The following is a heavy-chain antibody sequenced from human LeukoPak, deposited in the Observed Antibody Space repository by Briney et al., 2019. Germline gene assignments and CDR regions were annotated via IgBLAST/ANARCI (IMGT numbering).Heavy chain of an antibody. Sequence: SETLSLTCTVSGGSISSSSYYWGWIRQPPGKGLEWIGSIYYSGSTYYNPSLKSRVTISVDTSKNQFSLKLSSVTAADTAVYYCARCGEILTGYYLEIDYWGQGTLVTVSS. CDR1: GGSISSSSYY. CDR3: ARCGEILTGYYLEIDY. V-gene: IGHV4-39*01. J-gene: IGHJ4*02. CDR2: IYYSGST. D-gene: IGHD3-9*01.